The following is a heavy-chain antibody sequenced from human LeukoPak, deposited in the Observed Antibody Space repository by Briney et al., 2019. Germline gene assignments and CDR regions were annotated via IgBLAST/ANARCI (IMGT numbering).Heavy chain of an antibody. CDR3: ARRHSSGWSFDL. CDR1: GGSMRRYY. CDR2: IYYSGTS. J-gene: IGHJ2*01. V-gene: IGHV4-59*08. D-gene: IGHD6-19*01. Sequence: SETLSLTCTVSGGSMRRYYWSWIRQPPGKGLEWIGYIYYSGTSNYNPSLKSRVTISVDTSKNQFSLKLSSVTAADTAVYYCARRHSSGWSFDLWGRGTLVTVSS.